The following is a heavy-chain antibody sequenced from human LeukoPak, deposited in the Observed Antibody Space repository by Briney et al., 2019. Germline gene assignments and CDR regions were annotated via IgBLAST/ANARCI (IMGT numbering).Heavy chain of an antibody. V-gene: IGHV1-18*01. CDR1: GYTFTSYG. CDR3: ARDRQYQLLLWEDCYYYMDV. Sequence: ASVKVSCKASGYTFTSYGISWVRQAPGQGLEWMGWISAYNGNTNYAQKLQGRVTMTTDTSTSTAYMELRSLRSDDTAVYYCARDRQYQLLLWEDCYYYMDVWGKGTTVTVSS. D-gene: IGHD2-2*01. CDR2: ISAYNGNT. J-gene: IGHJ6*03.